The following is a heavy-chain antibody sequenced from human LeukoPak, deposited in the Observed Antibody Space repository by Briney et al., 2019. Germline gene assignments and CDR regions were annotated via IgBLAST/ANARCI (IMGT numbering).Heavy chain of an antibody. CDR2: INHSGST. CDR3: ARRSITIFGVVKRDY. J-gene: IGHJ4*02. V-gene: IGHV4-34*01. CDR1: GGSFSGYY. D-gene: IGHD3-3*01. Sequence: SETLSLTCAVYGGSFSGYYWSWIRQPPGKGLEWIGEINHSGSTNYNPSLKSRVTMSVDTSKNQFSLKLSSVTAADTAVYYCARRSITIFGVVKRDYWGQGTLVTVSS.